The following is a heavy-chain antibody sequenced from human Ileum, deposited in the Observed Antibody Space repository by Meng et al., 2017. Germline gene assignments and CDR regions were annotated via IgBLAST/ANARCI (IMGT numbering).Heavy chain of an antibody. J-gene: IGHJ5*02. CDR3: AASLDGNRFDP. CDR2: IFDTVPP. V-gene: IGHV4-30-4*01. CDR1: GGSISSGDYY. Sequence: VQLQESGPGLVKSSQTLSLICTVSGGSISSGDYYWSWSRQPPGKGLEWIGDIFDTVPPSYSPPLRSRLSISMDTSKNQFSLRLTAVSAADTAVYYCAASLDGNRFDPWGQGTLVTVSS. D-gene: IGHD1-26*01.